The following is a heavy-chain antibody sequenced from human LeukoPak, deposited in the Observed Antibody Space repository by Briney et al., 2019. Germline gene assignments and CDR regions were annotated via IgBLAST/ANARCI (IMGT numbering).Heavy chain of an antibody. Sequence: PGGSLRLSCAASGFTFSTYAMNWVRQAPGKGLEWVSVISGSGGSTYYADSVKGRFTISRANLKNTLYLQMDSLRAEDTAVYYCAKDRSKKVVAAATSLDYWGQGILVTVSS. CDR3: AKDRSKKVVAAATSLDY. V-gene: IGHV3-23*01. CDR1: GFTFSTYA. D-gene: IGHD2-15*01. CDR2: ISGSGGST. J-gene: IGHJ4*02.